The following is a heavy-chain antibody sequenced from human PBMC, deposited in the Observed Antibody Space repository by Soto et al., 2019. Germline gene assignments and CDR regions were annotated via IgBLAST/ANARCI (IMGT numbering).Heavy chain of an antibody. J-gene: IGHJ3*02. CDR1: GFTFSNAW. Sequence: GGSLRLSCAASGFTFSNAWMSWVRQAPGKGLEWVGRIKSKTDGGTTDYAAPVKGRFTISRDDSKNTLYLQMNSLKTEDTAVYYCTTDQDYYDSSGYYVVRAAFDIWGQGTMVTVSS. D-gene: IGHD3-22*01. CDR2: IKSKTDGGTT. V-gene: IGHV3-15*01. CDR3: TTDQDYYDSSGYYVVRAAFDI.